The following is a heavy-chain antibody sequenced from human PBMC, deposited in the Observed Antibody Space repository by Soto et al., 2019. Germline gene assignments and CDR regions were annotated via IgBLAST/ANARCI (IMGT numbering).Heavy chain of an antibody. CDR2: TSGSGGST. Sequence: EVHLLESGGGLEQPGGSLRLSCVASGFTFSSYAMNWVRQAPGKGLEWVSGTSGSGGSTYYADSVQGRFTISRDNSKNTLYLQMNSLRAEDTAVYYCAKSRHDFSSASDYWGQGTLVTVSS. D-gene: IGHD3-3*01. CDR1: GFTFSSYA. CDR3: AKSRHDFSSASDY. J-gene: IGHJ4*02. V-gene: IGHV3-23*01.